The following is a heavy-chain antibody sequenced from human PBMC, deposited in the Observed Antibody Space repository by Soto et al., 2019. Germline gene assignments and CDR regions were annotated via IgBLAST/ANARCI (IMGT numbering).Heavy chain of an antibody. V-gene: IGHV1-18*04. Sequence: ASVKVSCKASGYTFTSYGISWVRQAPGQGLEWMGWISAYNGNTNYAQKLQGRVTMTTDTSTSTAYMELRSLRSDDTAVYYCAREDQPFQSHRYQYAYYYYGMDVWGQGTTATVSS. CDR1: GYTFTSYG. CDR3: AREDQPFQSHRYQYAYYYYGMDV. D-gene: IGHD3-16*02. CDR2: ISAYNGNT. J-gene: IGHJ6*02.